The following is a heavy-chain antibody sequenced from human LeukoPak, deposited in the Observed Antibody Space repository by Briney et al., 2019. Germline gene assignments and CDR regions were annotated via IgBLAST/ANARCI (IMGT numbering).Heavy chain of an antibody. J-gene: IGHJ1*01. CDR1: GYSISSDYY. CDR3: ARVVQSTDSSGFYLPEYFQH. V-gene: IGHV4-38-2*02. CDR2: IYYSGST. D-gene: IGHD3-22*01. Sequence: SETLSLTCSVSGYSISSDYYWGCIRQPPGKGLEWIGFIYYSGSTYYNPSLKSRVTISVDTSKNQFSLKLSSVTAADTAVYYCARVVQSTDSSGFYLPEYFQHWGQGTLVTVSS.